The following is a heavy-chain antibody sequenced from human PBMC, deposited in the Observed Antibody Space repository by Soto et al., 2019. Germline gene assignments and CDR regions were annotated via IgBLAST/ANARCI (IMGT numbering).Heavy chain of an antibody. CDR1: GFTFSSYA. Sequence: VELFESGGDLVQPGGSLRLSCAASGFTFSSYAMIWVRQAPGKGLEWVSAISSSGGSTYYAESVKGRFTIARDNFKNTRYLQVNSLRAEDTAVYYCAKSGKGGNFIYGYSSSYFYYYYYGMDVWGQGTTVTVSS. CDR3: AKSGKGGNFIYGYSSSYFYYYYYGMDV. CDR2: ISSSGGST. J-gene: IGHJ6*02. D-gene: IGHD5-12*01. V-gene: IGHV3-23*01.